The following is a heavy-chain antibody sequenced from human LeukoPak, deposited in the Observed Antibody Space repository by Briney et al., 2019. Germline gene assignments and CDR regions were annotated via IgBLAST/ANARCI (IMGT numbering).Heavy chain of an antibody. V-gene: IGHV1-2*02. J-gene: IGHJ3*02. Sequence: ASVWDSCKASGFTFTGYYVQWVRQAPGQGLEWVGWMNFNNGGTRCAPKVQGRVTMTRDTSISTAYMELNSLRSDDTAMYYCAREGSSGHDWYAFDIWGQGTMVTVSS. D-gene: IGHD5-12*01. CDR2: MNFNNGGT. CDR1: GFTFTGYY. CDR3: AREGSSGHDWYAFDI.